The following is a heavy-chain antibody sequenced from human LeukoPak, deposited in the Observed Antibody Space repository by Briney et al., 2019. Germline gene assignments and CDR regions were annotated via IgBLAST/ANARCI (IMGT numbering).Heavy chain of an antibody. Sequence: PGRSLRLSCAASGFTFSNSPMHWVRQAPGKGLEWVAVTSHDESNKYYADSVKGRFTISKDNSKNTLYLQMNSLRAEDTAVYYCAKDEFGTLDPRGQGTLVTVSS. V-gene: IGHV3-30-3*01. D-gene: IGHD3-10*01. CDR1: GFTFSNSP. CDR2: TSHDESNK. J-gene: IGHJ5*02. CDR3: AKDEFGTLDP.